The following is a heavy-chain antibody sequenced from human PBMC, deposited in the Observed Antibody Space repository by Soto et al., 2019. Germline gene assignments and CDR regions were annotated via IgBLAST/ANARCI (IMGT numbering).Heavy chain of an antibody. V-gene: IGHV1-18*01. Sequence: ASVKVSCKASGYTFTSYGISWVRQAPGQGLEWMGWISAYNGNTNYAQKLQGRVTMTTDTSTSTAYMELRSLRSDDTALYYCAGRAAADYYYYYYMDVWGKGTTVTVSS. CDR3: AGRAAADYYYYYYMDV. D-gene: IGHD6-13*01. J-gene: IGHJ6*03. CDR2: ISAYNGNT. CDR1: GYTFTSYG.